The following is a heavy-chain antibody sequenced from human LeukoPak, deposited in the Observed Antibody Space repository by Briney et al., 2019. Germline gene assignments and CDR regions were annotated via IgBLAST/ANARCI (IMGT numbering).Heavy chain of an antibody. CDR3: ARDMQLST. J-gene: IGHJ3*01. D-gene: IGHD3-16*02. CDR1: GFTFSGSA. Sequence: GGSLRLSCAASGFTFSGSAMSWVRQAPGEGLEWVSLINSGANSYYTDSVRGRFTISRDNPKDTLFLQMNSLRAEDTAIYYCARDMQLSTWGLGTMVTVSS. V-gene: IGHV3-23*01. CDR2: INSGANS.